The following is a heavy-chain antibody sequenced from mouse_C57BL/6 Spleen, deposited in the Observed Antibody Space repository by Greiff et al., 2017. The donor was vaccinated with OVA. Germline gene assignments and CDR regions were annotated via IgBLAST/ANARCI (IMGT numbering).Heavy chain of an antibody. CDR3: SRRYYDYSYYAMDY. CDR2: IRNKANNHAT. J-gene: IGHJ4*01. V-gene: IGHV6-6*01. D-gene: IGHD2-4*01. Sequence: EVMLVESGGGLVQPGGSMKLSCAASGFTFSDAWMDWVRQSPEKGLEWVAEIRNKANNHATYYAESVKGRFTISRDDSKSSVYLQMNSFRAEDTGIYYCSRRYYDYSYYAMDYWGQGTSVTVSS. CDR1: GFTFSDAW.